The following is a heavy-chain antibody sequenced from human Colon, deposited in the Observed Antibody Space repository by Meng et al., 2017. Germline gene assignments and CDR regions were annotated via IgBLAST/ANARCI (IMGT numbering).Heavy chain of an antibody. V-gene: IGHV4-4*02. J-gene: IGHJ4*02. CDR2: IAHTGRT. CDR1: GVSISTTNW. CDR3: GTTDINYCPIHY. Sequence: QMLLRESGPGLVKPSVTLSLTCAVSGVSISTTNWWTWFRQSPGKGLEWIGEIAHTGRTNYNRSLKSRVTVTMDTSKNHFSLNVTSVTAADTAVYYCGTTDINYCPIHYWGQGTLVTVSS. D-gene: IGHD1/OR15-1a*01.